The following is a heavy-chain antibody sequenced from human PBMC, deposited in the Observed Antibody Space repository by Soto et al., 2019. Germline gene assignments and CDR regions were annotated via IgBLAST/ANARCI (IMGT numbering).Heavy chain of an antibody. V-gene: IGHV3-21*01. Sequence: EVQLVESGGGLVKPGGSLRLSCAASGFTFNNYNMNWVRQAPGKGLEWVSSIGTSSSYIYYADSLKGRFTISRDNAENSLYLQLNSLRAEDTAVYYCSGALSGTPNYYYMDVWGEGTAVTVSS. CDR3: SGALSGTPNYYYMDV. D-gene: IGHD2-15*01. CDR2: IGTSSSYI. J-gene: IGHJ6*03. CDR1: GFTFNNYN.